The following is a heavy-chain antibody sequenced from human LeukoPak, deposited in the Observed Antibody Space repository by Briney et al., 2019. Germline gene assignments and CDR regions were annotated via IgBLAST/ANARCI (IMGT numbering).Heavy chain of an antibody. CDR1: GYTFTSYD. V-gene: IGHV1-8*01. D-gene: IGHD3-10*01. CDR3: AIKRGWFGELFPHYYYGMDV. J-gene: IGHJ6*02. Sequence: GASLKVSCTASGYTFTSYDINWVRQATGQGLEWMGWMNPNSGNTGYAQKFQGRVTMTRNTSISTAYMELSSLRSEDTAVYYCAIKRGWFGELFPHYYYGMDVWGQGTTVTVSS. CDR2: MNPNSGNT.